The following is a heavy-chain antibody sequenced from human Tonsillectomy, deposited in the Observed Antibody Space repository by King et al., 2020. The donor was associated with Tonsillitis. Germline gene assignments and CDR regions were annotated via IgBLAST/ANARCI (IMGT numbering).Heavy chain of an antibody. CDR3: ARGCFSVCVRYGGNSKEDY. Sequence: VQLQQWGAGLLKPSETLSLTCAVYGGSFSGYYWSWIRQPPGKGLEWIGEINHSGSTNYNPSLKSRVTISVDTSKNQFSLKLSSVTAADTAVYYCARGCFSVCVRYGGNSKEDYWGQGTLVTVSS. CDR2: INHSGST. V-gene: IGHV4-34*01. J-gene: IGHJ4*02. D-gene: IGHD4-23*01. CDR1: GGSFSGYY.